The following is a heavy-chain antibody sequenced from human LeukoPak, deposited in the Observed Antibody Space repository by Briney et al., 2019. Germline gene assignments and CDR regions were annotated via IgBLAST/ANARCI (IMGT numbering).Heavy chain of an antibody. CDR3: ARVSLHQWVLTVFYFDL. CDR2: IIGSGGST. V-gene: IGHV3-23*01. D-gene: IGHD1-26*01. Sequence: GGSLRLSCAASGFSFSSHAMTWVRQAPGKGLEWVSAIIGSGGSTYYADSVKGRFSISRDNSKNTLYLHMNSLRVEDTAVYYCARVSLHQWVLTVFYFDLWGQGTLVTVSS. CDR1: GFSFSSHA. J-gene: IGHJ4*02.